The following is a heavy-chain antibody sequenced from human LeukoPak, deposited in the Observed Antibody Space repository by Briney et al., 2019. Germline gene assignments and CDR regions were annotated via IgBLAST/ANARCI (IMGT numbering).Heavy chain of an antibody. Sequence: GGSLRLSCAASGFTFSRYWMHGVRQAPGKGLVWVSRINTDGSSTSYADSVKGRFTISRDNAKNTLYLQMNSLRAEDTAVYYCATVITSGNDYWGQGTLVTVSS. CDR1: GFTFSRYW. V-gene: IGHV3-74*01. J-gene: IGHJ4*02. CDR3: ATVITSGNDY. CDR2: INTDGSST. D-gene: IGHD1-1*01.